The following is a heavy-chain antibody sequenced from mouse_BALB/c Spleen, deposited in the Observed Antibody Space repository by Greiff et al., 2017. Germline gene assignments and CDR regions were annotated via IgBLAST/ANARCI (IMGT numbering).Heavy chain of an antibody. CDR3: ARWKVRRRSLDY. J-gene: IGHJ2*01. CDR1: GYKFTDSA. V-gene: IGHV1S137*01. D-gene: IGHD2-14*01. CDR2: ISTSYGDA. Sequence: VQLQESGAELVRPGVSVKISCKGSGYKFTDSAMHWVKQSHAKSLEWIGVISTSYGDASYNQKFKGKATMTVDKSSSTAYMELARLTSEDSAIYYCARWKVRRRSLDYWGQGTTLTVSS.